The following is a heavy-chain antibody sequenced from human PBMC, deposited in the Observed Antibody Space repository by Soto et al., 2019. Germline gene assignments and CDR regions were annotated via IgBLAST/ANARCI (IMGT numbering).Heavy chain of an antibody. J-gene: IGHJ4*02. CDR3: TRFSHIEDYYDSSGYPEHFDY. V-gene: IGHV3-73*01. CDR1: GFTFSGSA. CDR2: IRSKANSYAT. D-gene: IGHD3-22*01. Sequence: PGGSLRLSCAVSGFTFSGSAMHWVRQASGKGLEWVGRIRSKANSYATACAASVKGRFTISRDDSKNTAYLQMNSLKTEDTAVYYCTRFSHIEDYYDSSGYPEHFDYWGQGTLVTVSS.